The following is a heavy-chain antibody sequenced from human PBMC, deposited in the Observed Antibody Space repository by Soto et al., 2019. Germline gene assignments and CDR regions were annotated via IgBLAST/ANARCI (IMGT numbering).Heavy chain of an antibody. J-gene: IGHJ4*02. CDR3: ARDRPYDATGLDY. D-gene: IGHD2-15*01. CDR2: ISVSGSTI. CDR1: GFIFSDYY. Sequence: RRLSCAASGFIFSDYYMTWIRQAPGKGLEWVAYISVSGSTIYYADSVEGRFTISRDNAKNSVFLQMTGLRADDTAVYYCARDRPYDATGLDYWGQGTVVTVSS. V-gene: IGHV3-11*01.